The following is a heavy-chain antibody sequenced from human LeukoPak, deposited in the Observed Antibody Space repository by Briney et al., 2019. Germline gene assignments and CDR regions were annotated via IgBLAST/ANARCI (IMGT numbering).Heavy chain of an antibody. V-gene: IGHV3-21*04. J-gene: IGHJ4*02. CDR1: GFTFSSYS. D-gene: IGHD6-13*01. CDR2: ISSSSSYI. CDR3: AKDREYSSSLFDY. Sequence: GGSLRLSCAASGFTFSSYSMNWVRQAPGKGLEWVSSISSSSSYIYYADSVKGRFTISRDNAKNSLYLQMNSLRAEDTAVYYCAKDREYSSSLFDYWGQGTLVTVSS.